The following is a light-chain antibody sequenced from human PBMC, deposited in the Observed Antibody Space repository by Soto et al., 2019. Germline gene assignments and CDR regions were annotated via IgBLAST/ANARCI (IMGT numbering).Light chain of an antibody. V-gene: IGKV1-27*01. J-gene: IGKJ1*01. CDR3: QKYNSAPQT. CDR1: QGICIY. CDR2: AAS. Sequence: QMTQSPSSMSASLGDRVTITCRASQGICIYLAWYQQKPGKDPKLLIYAASTLQSGVPSRFSGRGSGTDFTLTISSLQPEDVATYYCQKYNSAPQTFGQGTKVEI.